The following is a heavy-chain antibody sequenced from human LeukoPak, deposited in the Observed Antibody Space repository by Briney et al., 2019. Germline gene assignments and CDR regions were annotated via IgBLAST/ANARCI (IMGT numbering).Heavy chain of an antibody. Sequence: GGSLRLSCAASGFTFSGYGMHWVRQAPGKGLEWVAVISYDGSDKYYIDSVKGRFTISRDKAKNSLYLQMNSLRAEDTAVYYCARVLGAYDYMDVWGKGTTVTISS. J-gene: IGHJ6*03. D-gene: IGHD3-16*01. CDR2: ISYDGSDK. V-gene: IGHV3-33*08. CDR3: ARVLGAYDYMDV. CDR1: GFTFSGYG.